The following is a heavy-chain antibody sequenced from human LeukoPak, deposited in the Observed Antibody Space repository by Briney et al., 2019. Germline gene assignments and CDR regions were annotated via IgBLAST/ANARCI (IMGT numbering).Heavy chain of an antibody. Sequence: GASVKVSCKASGYTFTGYYIHWVRQAPGQGLEWMGWINPNSGGTNYAQKFQGRVTMTRDTSISTAYMELSRLRSDDTAVYYCARELIAVAVTPPDYWGQGTLVTVSS. V-gene: IGHV1-2*02. J-gene: IGHJ4*02. CDR2: INPNSGGT. CDR1: GYTFTGYY. CDR3: ARELIAVAVTPPDY. D-gene: IGHD6-19*01.